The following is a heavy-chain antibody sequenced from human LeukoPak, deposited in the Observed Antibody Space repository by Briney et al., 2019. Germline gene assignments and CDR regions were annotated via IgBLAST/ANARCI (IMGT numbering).Heavy chain of an antibody. V-gene: IGHV1-2*02. CDR3: ARDRHSSSWYPTYYYYYYMDV. CDR1: GYTFTGYY. Sequence: ASVKVSCKASGYTFTGYYMHWVRQAPGQGLEWMGWINPSSGGTNYAQKFQGRVTMTRDTSISTAYMELSRLRSDDTAVYYCARDRHSSSWYPTYYYYYYMDVWGKGTTVTVSS. J-gene: IGHJ6*03. CDR2: INPSSGGT. D-gene: IGHD6-13*01.